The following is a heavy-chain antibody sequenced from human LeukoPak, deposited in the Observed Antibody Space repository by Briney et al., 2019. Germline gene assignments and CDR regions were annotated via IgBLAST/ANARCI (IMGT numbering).Heavy chain of an antibody. D-gene: IGHD1-26*01. V-gene: IGHV3-48*01. Sequence: GGSLRLSCAASGFTFSSYSMNWARQAPGKGLEWVSYISTGSSIIYHADSVKGRFTISRDNAKNSLYLQMNSLRAEDTAVYYCARGFGSYLSFDYWGQGTLVTVSS. J-gene: IGHJ4*02. CDR2: ISTGSSII. CDR3: ARGFGSYLSFDY. CDR1: GFTFSSYS.